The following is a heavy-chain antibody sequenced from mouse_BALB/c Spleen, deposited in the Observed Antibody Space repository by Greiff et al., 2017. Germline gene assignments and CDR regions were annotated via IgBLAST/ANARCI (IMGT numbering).Heavy chain of an antibody. CDR3: ARRRSTMITGFAY. Sequence: EVHLVESGGDLVKPGGSLKLSCAASGFTFSSYGMSWVRQTPDKRLEWVATISSGGSYTYYPDSVKGRFTISRDNAKNTLYLQMSSLKSEDTAMYYCARRRSTMITGFAYWGQGTLVTVSA. CDR2: ISSGGSYT. V-gene: IGHV5-6*01. D-gene: IGHD2-4*01. CDR1: GFTFSSYG. J-gene: IGHJ3*01.